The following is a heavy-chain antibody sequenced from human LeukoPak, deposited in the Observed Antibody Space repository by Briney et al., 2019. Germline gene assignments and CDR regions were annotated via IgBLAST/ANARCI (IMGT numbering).Heavy chain of an antibody. CDR1: GYTFTSYD. D-gene: IGHD2-2*01. J-gene: IGHJ4*02. CDR2: MNPNSGNT. Sequence: ASVKVSCKASGYTFTSYDINWVRQATGPGLEWMGWMNPNSGNTGYAQKFQGRVTMTRNTSISTAYMELSSLRSEDTAVYYCARVPAALWSKRNPMFDYWGQGTLVTVSS. V-gene: IGHV1-8*01. CDR3: ARVPAALWSKRNPMFDY.